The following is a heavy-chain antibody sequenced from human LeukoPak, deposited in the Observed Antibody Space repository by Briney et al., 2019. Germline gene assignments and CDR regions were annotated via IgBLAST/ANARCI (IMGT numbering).Heavy chain of an antibody. CDR1: GFTFSSYW. V-gene: IGHV3-74*01. D-gene: IGHD3-10*01. Sequence: GGSLRLSCAASGFTFSSYWMHWVRQAPGKGLVWVSRINTDGRSTNYADSVKGRFTISRDNGKNTLYLQMYSLRAEDTAVYYCARDRSMVRGVYFDYWGQGTLVTVSS. J-gene: IGHJ4*02. CDR3: ARDRSMVRGVYFDY. CDR2: INTDGRST.